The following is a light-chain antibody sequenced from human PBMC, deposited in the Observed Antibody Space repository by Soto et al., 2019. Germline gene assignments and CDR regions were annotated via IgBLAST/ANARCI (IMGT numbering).Light chain of an antibody. CDR2: DNN. CDR3: GTWDSSLSVVM. V-gene: IGLV1-51*01. CDR1: SSNIGNNY. Sequence: QSVLTQPPSVSAAPGQKVTISCSGTSSNIGNNYVSWYQQLPGTAPKLLIYDNNSRPSGIPDRFSGSKSGTSATLGITGLQTGDEADYYCGTWDSSLSVVMFGGGTRLTVL. J-gene: IGLJ3*02.